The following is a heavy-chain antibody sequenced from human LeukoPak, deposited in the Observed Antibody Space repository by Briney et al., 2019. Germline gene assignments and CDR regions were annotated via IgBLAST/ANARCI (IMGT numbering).Heavy chain of an antibody. Sequence: GGSLRLSSAASGFTVSSNYISWVRQAPGKGLEWVSVIYSGGSTYYADSVKGRFTISRDNSKNTLYLQMNSLRAEDTAVYYCARGADCSSTSCYAYWGQGTLVTVSS. CDR3: ARGADCSSTSCYAY. V-gene: IGHV3-53*01. J-gene: IGHJ1*01. D-gene: IGHD2-2*01. CDR1: GFTVSSNY. CDR2: IYSGGST.